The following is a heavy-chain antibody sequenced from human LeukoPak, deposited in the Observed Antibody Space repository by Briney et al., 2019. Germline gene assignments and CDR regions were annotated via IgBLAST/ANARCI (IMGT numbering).Heavy chain of an antibody. CDR1: VGTFSSYA. J-gene: IGHJ6*02. CDR3: ARDRSSHWEYYYYGMDV. CDR2: IIPIFGTA. V-gene: IGHV1-69*01. D-gene: IGHD1-26*01. Sequence: SVTVSLKASVGTFSSYAISWVRQAPGQGLEWMGGIIPIFGTANYAQKFQGRVRITADESTSTAYMELSSLRSEDTAVYYCARDRSSHWEYYYYGMDVWGQGTTVTVSS.